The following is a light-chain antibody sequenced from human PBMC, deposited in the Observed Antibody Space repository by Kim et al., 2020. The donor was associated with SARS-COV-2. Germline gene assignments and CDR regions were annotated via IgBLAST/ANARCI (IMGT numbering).Light chain of an antibody. V-gene: IGLV1-44*01. CDR1: NSNIGTNT. Sequence: QSVLTQPPSASGTPGQRVTISCSGSNSNIGTNTVNWYQQLPGTAPKLLIHTNDQRPSGVPDRFSASKSGTSASLAISGLQSQDETDYYCAAWDDNLNAGVFGGGTQLTVL. CDR3: AAWDDNLNAGV. CDR2: TND. J-gene: IGLJ3*02.